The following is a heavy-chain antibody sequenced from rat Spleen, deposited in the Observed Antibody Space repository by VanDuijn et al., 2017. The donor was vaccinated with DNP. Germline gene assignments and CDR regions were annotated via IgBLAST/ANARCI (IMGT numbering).Heavy chain of an antibody. V-gene: IGHV5-25*01. CDR3: ARQDFNYGSYGY. CDR1: GFTFSNYD. CDR2: ISPSGGST. J-gene: IGHJ2*01. Sequence: EVQLVESGGGLVQPGRSLKLSCAASGFTFSNYDMAWVRQAPTKGLEWVASISPSGGSTYYRDSVKGRFTVSRDNAKSSLYLQMDSLRSEDTATYYCARQDFNYGSYGYWGQGVMVTVSS. D-gene: IGHD1-3*01.